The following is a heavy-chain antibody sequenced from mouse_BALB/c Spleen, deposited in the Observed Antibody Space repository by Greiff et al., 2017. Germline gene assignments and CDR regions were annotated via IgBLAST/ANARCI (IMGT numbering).Heavy chain of an antibody. CDR3: ARIYYGYDVWFAY. Sequence: EVQLVESGPELVKPGASVKMSCKASGYTFTSYVMHWVKQKPGQGLEWIGYINPYNDGTKYNEKFKGKATLTSDKSSSTAYMELSSLTSEDSAVYYCARIYYGYDVWFAYWGQGTLVTVSA. V-gene: IGHV1-14*01. J-gene: IGHJ3*01. CDR1: GYTFTSYV. D-gene: IGHD2-2*01. CDR2: INPYNDGT.